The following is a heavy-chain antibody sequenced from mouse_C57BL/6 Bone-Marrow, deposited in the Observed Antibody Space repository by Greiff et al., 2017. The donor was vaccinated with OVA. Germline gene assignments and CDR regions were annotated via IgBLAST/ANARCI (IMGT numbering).Heavy chain of an antibody. CDR3: ARCLITTVVATPYYFDY. Sequence: QVQLQQSGAELMKPGASVKLSCKATGCTFTGYWIEWVKQRPGHGLEWIGEILPGSGSTNYNEKFKGKATFTADTSSNTAYMQLSSLTTEDSAIYYCARCLITTVVATPYYFDYWGQGTTLTVSS. D-gene: IGHD1-1*01. CDR1: GCTFTGYW. CDR2: ILPGSGST. V-gene: IGHV1-9*01. J-gene: IGHJ2*01.